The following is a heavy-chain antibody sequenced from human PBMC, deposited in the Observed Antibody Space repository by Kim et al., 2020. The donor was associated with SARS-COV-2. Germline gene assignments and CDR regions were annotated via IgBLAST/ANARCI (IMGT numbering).Heavy chain of an antibody. CDR1: GYSFTSYW. Sequence: GESLKISCKGSGYSFTSYWISWVRQMPGKGLEWMGRIDPSDSYTNYSPSFQGHVTISADKSISTAYLQWSSLKASDTAMYYCARHSAVLLWFGERHQHFDLWGRGTLVTVSS. J-gene: IGHJ2*01. CDR2: IDPSDSYT. CDR3: ARHSAVLLWFGERHQHFDL. V-gene: IGHV5-10-1*01. D-gene: IGHD3-10*01.